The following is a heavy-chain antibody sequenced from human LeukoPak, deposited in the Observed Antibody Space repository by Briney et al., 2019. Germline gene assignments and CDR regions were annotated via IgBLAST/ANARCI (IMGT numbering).Heavy chain of an antibody. CDR2: IDTNTGNP. V-gene: IGHV7-4-1*02. J-gene: IGHJ5*02. D-gene: IGHD6-6*01. Sequence: ASAKVSCKASGYTFSNYTINWVRLAPGQGLEWMGWIDTNTGNPTYAQGFAGRFVFSLDTSVTTTYLQISSLKAEDTAVYYCARDRPPYWFDPWGQGTLVTVSS. CDR3: ARDRPPYWFDP. CDR1: GYTFSNYT.